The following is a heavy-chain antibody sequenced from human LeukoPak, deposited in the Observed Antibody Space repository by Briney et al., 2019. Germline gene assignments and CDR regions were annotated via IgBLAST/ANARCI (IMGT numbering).Heavy chain of an antibody. CDR3: ARLWSTSPFDY. Sequence: SETLSLTCTVSGYSISSGYYWGWIRQPPGKGLEWIGSIYHSGSTYYNPSLKSRVTISVDTSKNQFSLKLSSVTAADTAVYYCARLWSTSPFDYWGQGTLVTVSS. D-gene: IGHD3-3*01. CDR2: IYHSGST. V-gene: IGHV4-38-2*02. CDR1: GYSISSGYY. J-gene: IGHJ4*02.